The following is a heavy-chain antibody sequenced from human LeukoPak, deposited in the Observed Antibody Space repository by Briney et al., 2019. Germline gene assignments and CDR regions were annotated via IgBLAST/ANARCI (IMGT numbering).Heavy chain of an antibody. CDR1: GVSISSSSYY. CDR3: ARLNYYGSGSYYRGSQRAFDY. V-gene: IGHV4-39*01. CDR2: IYYSGST. D-gene: IGHD3-10*01. J-gene: IGHJ4*02. Sequence: SETLSLTCTVSGVSISSSSYYWGWIRQPPGKGLEWIGSIYYSGSTYYNPSLKSRVTISVDTSKNQFSLKLSSVTAADTAVYYCARLNYYGSGSYYRGSQRAFDYWGQGTLVTVSS.